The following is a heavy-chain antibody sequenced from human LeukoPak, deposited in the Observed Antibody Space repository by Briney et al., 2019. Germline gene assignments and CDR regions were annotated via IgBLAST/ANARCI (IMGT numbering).Heavy chain of an antibody. CDR1: GYSISSGYY. J-gene: IGHJ6*03. V-gene: IGHV4-61*02. CDR2: IYTSGST. D-gene: IGHD3-10*01. Sequence: PSETLSLTCTVSGYSISSGYYWSWIRQPAGKGLEWIGRIYTSGSTNYNPSLKSRVTISVDTSKNQFSLKLSSVTAADTAVYYCARDRVLLWFGESSQGYYYYYMDVWGKGTTVTISS. CDR3: ARDRVLLWFGESSQGYYYYYMDV.